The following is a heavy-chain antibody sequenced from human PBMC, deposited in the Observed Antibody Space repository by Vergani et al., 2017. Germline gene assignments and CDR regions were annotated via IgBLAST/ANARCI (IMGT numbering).Heavy chain of an antibody. V-gene: IGHV4-39*01. CDR3: ARQRPGSGWSPGDFDD. Sequence: QLQLQQSGPGLVKPSETLFLTCTVSADSISSGSYYWGWIRQPPGKSLEWIGSIYYSGLTYYNPSLKSRVAISVDTSKNQFSLMVTSVTAAETAVYFCARQRPGSGWSPGDFDDWGQGILVTVSS. J-gene: IGHJ4*02. CDR2: IYYSGLT. D-gene: IGHD6-19*01. CDR1: ADSISSGSYY.